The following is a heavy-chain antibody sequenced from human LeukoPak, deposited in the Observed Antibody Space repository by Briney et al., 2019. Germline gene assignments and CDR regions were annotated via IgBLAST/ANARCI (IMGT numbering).Heavy chain of an antibody. J-gene: IGHJ4*02. CDR1: GGSISSGGYY. CDR3: ARLDSGYDLVPDY. V-gene: IGHV4-31*03. D-gene: IGHD5-12*01. CDR2: IYYSGST. Sequence: SQTLSLTCTVSGGSISSGGYYWSWIRQHPGKGLEWIGYIYYSGSTYYNPSLKSRVTISVDTSKNQFSLKLSSVTAADTAVYYCARLDSGYDLVPDYWGQGTLVTVSS.